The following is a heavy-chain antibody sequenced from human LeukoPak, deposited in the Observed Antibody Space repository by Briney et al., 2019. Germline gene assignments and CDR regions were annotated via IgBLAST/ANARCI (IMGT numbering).Heavy chain of an antibody. J-gene: IGHJ4*02. Sequence: PGGSLRLSRAGSGFSFSSYGMHWVRQPPGKGLEWVAVISNDGSIRYCADSVKGRFTISRDNSKNTLYLQMNSLRAEDTAVYYCAREDSGYDFDYWGQGTLVTVSS. D-gene: IGHD5-12*01. CDR1: GFSFSSYG. CDR2: ISNDGSIR. V-gene: IGHV3-30*03. CDR3: AREDSGYDFDY.